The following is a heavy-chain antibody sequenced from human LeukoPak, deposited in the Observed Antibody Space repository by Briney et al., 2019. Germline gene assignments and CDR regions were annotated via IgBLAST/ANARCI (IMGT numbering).Heavy chain of an antibody. J-gene: IGHJ4*02. CDR2: LYYSGIT. CDR3: ARQDISGHYDY. D-gene: IGHD3-22*01. CDR1: GGSISSSSYY. V-gene: IGHV4-39*01. Sequence: SETLSLTCTVSGGSISSSSYYWGWIRQPPRKGLEWIGSLYYSGITYYTPSLESRVSIFVDTSKNQFSLRLSSVTAADTAVYYCARQDISGHYDYWGQGTLVTVSS.